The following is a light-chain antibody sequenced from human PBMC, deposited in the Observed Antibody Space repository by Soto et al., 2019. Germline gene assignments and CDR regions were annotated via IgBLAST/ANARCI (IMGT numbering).Light chain of an antibody. Sequence: AFQVARSPSSLSASVGYRVTTTSPPVQGYRSDLGWYQQKPGKAPKLLIYAASDLQADVPSRFSGIRSGTDFTFTISSLQAEDSATYYCLQDHNYQWTFGQGTKVDIK. CDR3: LQDHNYQWT. V-gene: IGKV1-6*01. J-gene: IGKJ2*02. CDR2: AAS. CDR1: QGYRSD.